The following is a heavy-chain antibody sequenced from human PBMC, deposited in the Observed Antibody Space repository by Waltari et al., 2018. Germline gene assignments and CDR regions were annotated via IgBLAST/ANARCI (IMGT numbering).Heavy chain of an antibody. Sequence: EVQLLESGGGLVQPGGSLRLSCAASGIIFNNFAINWVRLVPGTGLDWFAAITVSDDTCYAYSVMGRFTVSRDTSKNTVYLQMNGLRAEDTAIYYCAKPFYNWDDPLHSWGQGTLVAVSS. V-gene: IGHV3-23*01. D-gene: IGHD1-20*01. CDR2: ITVSDDT. J-gene: IGHJ4*02. CDR3: AKPFYNWDDPLHS. CDR1: GIIFNNFA.